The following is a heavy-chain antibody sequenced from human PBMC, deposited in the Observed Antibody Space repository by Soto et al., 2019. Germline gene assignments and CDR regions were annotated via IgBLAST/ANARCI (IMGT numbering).Heavy chain of an antibody. Sequence: GGSLNISCKGSGDSFTSYWISWVRQMPGKGLEWMGRIDPSDSYTNYSRSFQGHVTXXXXXSIXXXYLQWSSLKASDTAMYYCARRGDVAYYYYGMDVWGQGTTVTVS. J-gene: IGHJ6*02. CDR2: IDPSDSYT. CDR1: GDSFTSYW. V-gene: IGHV5-10-1*01. D-gene: IGHD2-15*01. CDR3: ARRGDVAYYYYGMDV.